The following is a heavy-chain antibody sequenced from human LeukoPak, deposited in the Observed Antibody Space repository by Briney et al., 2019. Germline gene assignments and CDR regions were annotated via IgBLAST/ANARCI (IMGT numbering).Heavy chain of an antibody. Sequence: SETLYLTCTVSGGSISRYYWSWTRQPAGKGLEWIGRIYTSGSTNYNPSLKSRVTMSVDTSKNQFSLKLSFVTAADTAVDYCARVPGPTGSASRWGYYYMAVWGKGTTVTVSS. J-gene: IGHJ6*03. CDR1: GGSISRYY. V-gene: IGHV4-4*07. D-gene: IGHD4-23*01. CDR3: ARVPGPTGSASRWGYYYMAV. CDR2: IYTSGST.